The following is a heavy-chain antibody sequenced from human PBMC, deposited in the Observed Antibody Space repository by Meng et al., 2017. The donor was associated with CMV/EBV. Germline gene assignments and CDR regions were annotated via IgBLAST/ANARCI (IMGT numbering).Heavy chain of an antibody. D-gene: IGHD3-3*01. CDR3: AHLHTYYDFWSGYYTGWFDP. V-gene: IGHV2-5*01. J-gene: IGHJ5*02. CDR2: IYWNDDK. CDR1: SGVG. Sequence: SGVGDGWIRQPPRKALEWLALIYWNDDKRYSPSLKSRLTITKDTSKNQVVLTMTNMDPVDTATYYCAHLHTYYDFWSGYYTGWFDPWGQGTLVTVSS.